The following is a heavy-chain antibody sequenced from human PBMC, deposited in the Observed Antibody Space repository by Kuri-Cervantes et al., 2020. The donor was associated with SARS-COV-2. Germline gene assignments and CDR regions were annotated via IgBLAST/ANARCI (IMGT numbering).Heavy chain of an antibody. V-gene: IGHV3-30*02. J-gene: IGHJ4*02. CDR2: VRYDGRNQ. D-gene: IGHD6-19*01. CDR1: GLVFNSYG. Sequence: GGSLRLSCGVSGLVFNSYGFHWVRQTPDKGLEWVSFVRYDGRNQKFADSVKGRFTISRDNSKNTLYLQMNSLRAEDTAVYYCAKDSVVGSGWLFDYWGQGTLVTVSS. CDR3: AKDSVVGSGWLFDY.